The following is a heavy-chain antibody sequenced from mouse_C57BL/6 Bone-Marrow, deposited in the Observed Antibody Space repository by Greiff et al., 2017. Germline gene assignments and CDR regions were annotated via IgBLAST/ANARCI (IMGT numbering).Heavy chain of an antibody. J-gene: IGHJ4*01. D-gene: IGHD1-1*01. CDR3: ARRGSSYGPPYYAMDY. CDR2: IYPGDGDT. V-gene: IGHV1-82*01. CDR1: GYAFSSSW. Sequence: VQLQQSGPELVKPGASVKISCKASGYAFSSSWMNWVKQRPGKGLEWIGRIYPGDGDTNYNGKFKGKATLTADKSSSTAYMQLSSLTSEDSAVYFCARRGSSYGPPYYAMDYWGQGTSVTVSS.